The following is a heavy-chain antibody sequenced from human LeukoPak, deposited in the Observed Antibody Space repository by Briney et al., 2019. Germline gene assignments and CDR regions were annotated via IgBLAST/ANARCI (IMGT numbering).Heavy chain of an antibody. D-gene: IGHD3-22*01. CDR3: ALPPNYYDSSGYYWRY. V-gene: IGHV2-5*02. CDR1: GFSLSTSGVG. CDR2: IYWDDDK. J-gene: IGHJ4*02. Sequence: SGPTLVKPTQTLTLTCTFSGFSLSTSGVGVGWIRQPPGKALEWLALIYWDDDKRYSPSLKSKLTITKDTSKNQVVLTMTNMDPVDTATYYCALPPNYYDSSGYYWRYWGQGTLVTVSS.